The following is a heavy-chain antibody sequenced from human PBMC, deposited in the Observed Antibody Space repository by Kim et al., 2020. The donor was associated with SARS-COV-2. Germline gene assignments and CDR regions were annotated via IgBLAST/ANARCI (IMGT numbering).Heavy chain of an antibody. J-gene: IGHJ4*02. D-gene: IGHD5-12*01. Sequence: NPSEKWRVTISVDTSNNQVSPKLSSVTAADTAVYYCARQGIMATIRVLDYWGQGTLVTVSS. V-gene: IGHV4-39*01. CDR3: ARQGIMATIRVLDY.